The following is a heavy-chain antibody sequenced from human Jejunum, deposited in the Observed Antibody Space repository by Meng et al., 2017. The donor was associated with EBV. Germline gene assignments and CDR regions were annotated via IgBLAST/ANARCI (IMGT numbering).Heavy chain of an antibody. Sequence: QVQLRDAGPGLVKPSRTLSLTCAGSGGSISTDNWWSWVRQPPGKGLEYIGEIHHSGSTKYNPSLKSRVTISVDKSNNHFSLKLSSVTAADTAVYYCARDRGVEDYWGQGTLVTVSS. CDR3: ARDRGVEDY. CDR2: IHHSGST. D-gene: IGHD5-24*01. J-gene: IGHJ4*02. CDR1: GGSISTDNW. V-gene: IGHV4-4*02.